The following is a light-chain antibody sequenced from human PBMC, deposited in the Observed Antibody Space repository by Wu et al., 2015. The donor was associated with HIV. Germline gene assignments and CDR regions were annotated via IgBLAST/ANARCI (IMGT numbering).Light chain of an antibody. CDR3: QQYSNWPPSLT. CDR1: QSIGGN. CDR2: GAS. J-gene: IGKJ4*01. V-gene: IGKV3-15*01. Sequence: EIVMTQSPTTLSLSPGERATLSCRASQSIGGNLAWYRQKPGQAPRLLIFGASNRATDIPARFSGSGSGTEFTLTISSLQPEDFAVYFCQQYSNWPPSLTFGGGTRVELK.